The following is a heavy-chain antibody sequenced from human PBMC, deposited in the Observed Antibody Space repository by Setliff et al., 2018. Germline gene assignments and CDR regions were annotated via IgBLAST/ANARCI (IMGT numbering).Heavy chain of an antibody. CDR3: ARDTLALGDITLFDY. J-gene: IGHJ4*02. V-gene: IGHV1-2*02. D-gene: IGHD3-16*01. CDR1: GFTFTDYL. CDR2: INLNTGNI. Sequence: ASVKVSCKASGFTFTDYLMNWMRQAPEQGLEWMGRINLNTGNIFYAREFQGRVTLTRDTSISTAYMGLTGLKYDDTAIYYCARDTLALGDITLFDYWGQGTLVTVS.